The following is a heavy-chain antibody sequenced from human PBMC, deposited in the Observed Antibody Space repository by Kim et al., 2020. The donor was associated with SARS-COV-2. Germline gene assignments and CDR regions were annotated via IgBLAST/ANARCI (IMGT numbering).Heavy chain of an antibody. CDR2: ISGSGGST. CDR1: GFTFSSYA. CDR3: AKVTGVQLATDVRYYYYGMDV. V-gene: IGHV3-23*01. D-gene: IGHD6-13*01. J-gene: IGHJ6*02. Sequence: GGSLRLSCAASGFTFSSYAMSWVRQAPGKGLEWVSAISGSGGSTYYADSVKGRFTISRDNSKNTLYLQMNSLRAEDTAVYYCAKVTGVQLATDVRYYYYGMDVWGQGTTVTVSS.